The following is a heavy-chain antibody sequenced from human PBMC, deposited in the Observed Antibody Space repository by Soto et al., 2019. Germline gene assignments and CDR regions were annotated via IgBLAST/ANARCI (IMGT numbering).Heavy chain of an antibody. Sequence: HVQLQESGPGPVTPSQTLSLSCTVSGVSITSGSYYWTWVRQSPGKVLEWIGYRYYSGNTYYNPARNGRATISVDTSNNQCSLKLTSVTAADTAGYYCARGGYDTSGQTFIGWGPDCWGQGTLGTVAA. D-gene: IGHD3-22*01. CDR2: RYYSGNT. J-gene: IGHJ4*02. CDR1: GVSITSGSYY. V-gene: IGHV4-30-4*01. CDR3: ARGGYDTSGQTFIGWGPDC.